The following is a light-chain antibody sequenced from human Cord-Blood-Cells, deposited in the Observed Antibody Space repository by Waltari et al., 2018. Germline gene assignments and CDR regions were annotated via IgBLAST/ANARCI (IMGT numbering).Light chain of an antibody. CDR3: QQYNSYST. CDR1: QSISSW. J-gene: IGKJ2*01. CDR2: KAS. V-gene: IGKV1-5*03. Sequence: DSQMSQSPSTLSAYVGDRVTITCRASQSISSWLAWYQQKPGKAPKLLIYKASSLESGVPSRFSDSGSGTEFTLTISSLQPDDFATYYCQQYNSYSTFGQGTKLEIK.